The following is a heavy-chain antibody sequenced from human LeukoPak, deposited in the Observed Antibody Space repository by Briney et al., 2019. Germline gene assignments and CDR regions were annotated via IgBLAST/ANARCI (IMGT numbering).Heavy chain of an antibody. CDR1: GFTFSSYG. Sequence: GSLRLSCAASGFTFSSYGMHWVRQPPGKGLEWIGEIYHSGSTNYNPSLKSRVTISVDKSKNQFSLKLSSVTATDTAVYYCARVYYDFWSGYSYYFDYWGQGTLVTVSS. D-gene: IGHD3-3*01. CDR2: IYHSGST. V-gene: IGHV4-4*02. CDR3: ARVYYDFWSGYSYYFDY. J-gene: IGHJ4*02.